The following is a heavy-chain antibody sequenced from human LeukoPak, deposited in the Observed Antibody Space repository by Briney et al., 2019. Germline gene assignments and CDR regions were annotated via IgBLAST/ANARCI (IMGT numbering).Heavy chain of an antibody. D-gene: IGHD3-16*01. V-gene: IGHV3-7*01. CDR2: IKQDGSEK. CDR3: ARVKLTSAFDY. Sequence: GGSLRLSCAASGFTFSSYWMSWVRQPPGKGLEWVANIKQDGSEKYYVDSVKGRFTISRDNAKNSLYLQMNSLRAEDTAVYYCARVKLTSAFDYWGQGTLVTVSS. J-gene: IGHJ4*02. CDR1: GFTFSSYW.